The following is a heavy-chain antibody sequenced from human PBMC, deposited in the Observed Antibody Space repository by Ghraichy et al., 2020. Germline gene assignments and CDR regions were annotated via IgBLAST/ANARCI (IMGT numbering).Heavy chain of an antibody. CDR3: ARHEVDLGYCSGGSCYPLYNWFDP. J-gene: IGHJ5*02. D-gene: IGHD2-15*01. CDR2: IYYSGST. V-gene: IGHV4-39*01. Sequence: SQTLSLTCTVSGGSISSSSYYWGWIRQPPGKGLEWIGSIYYSGSTYYNPSLKSRVTISVDTSKNQFSLKLSSVTAADTAVYYCARHEVDLGYCSGGSCYPLYNWFDPWGQGTLVTVSS. CDR1: GGSISSSSYY.